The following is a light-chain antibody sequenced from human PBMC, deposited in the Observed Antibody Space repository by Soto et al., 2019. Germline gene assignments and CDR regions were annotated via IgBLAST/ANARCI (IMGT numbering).Light chain of an antibody. Sequence: DIQMTQSPSTLSGSVGDRVTITCRASQTISSWLAWYQQKPGKAPKLLIYKASTLKSGVPSGFSGSGSGTEFNLTISSLQPDDFATYYCQHYNRYSEAFGQGTKVELK. V-gene: IGKV1-5*03. CDR3: QHYNRYSEA. CDR2: KAS. J-gene: IGKJ1*01. CDR1: QTISSW.